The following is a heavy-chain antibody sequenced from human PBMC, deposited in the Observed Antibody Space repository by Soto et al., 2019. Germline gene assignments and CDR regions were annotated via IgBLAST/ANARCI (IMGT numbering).Heavy chain of an antibody. CDR2: IYPGDSDT. CDR1: GYSFTTYW. D-gene: IGHD5-12*01. CDR3: ARCGYSGFPEGFDP. V-gene: IGHV5-51*01. Sequence: GASLKISGQCPGYSFTTYWIGWGLQMPGKGLEWMGIIYPGDSDTRYSPSFQGQVTISADKSISTAYLQCSSLKASDTAMYYCARCGYSGFPEGFDPWGQGTLVTVSS. J-gene: IGHJ5*02.